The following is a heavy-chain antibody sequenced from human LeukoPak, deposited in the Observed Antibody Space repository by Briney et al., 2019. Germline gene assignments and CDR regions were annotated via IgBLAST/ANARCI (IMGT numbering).Heavy chain of an antibody. Sequence: PGGSLRLSCAASGFSISNYDMHWVRQAPGKGLEWVAVISHDGSNIDYADSVKGRFTISRDDSKNTLYLQMNSLRAEDTAVYYCAKDLDPFYYHGSGNYPNWFDPWGQGTLATVSS. CDR2: ISHDGSNI. D-gene: IGHD3-10*01. J-gene: IGHJ5*02. CDR3: AKDLDPFYYHGSGNYPNWFDP. CDR1: GFSISNYD. V-gene: IGHV3-30*18.